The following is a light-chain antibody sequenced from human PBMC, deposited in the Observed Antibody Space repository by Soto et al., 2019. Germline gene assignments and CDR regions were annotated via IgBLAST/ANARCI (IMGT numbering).Light chain of an antibody. CDR1: QSIGSY. CDR3: QQRTNWPLT. CDR2: DAS. V-gene: IGKV3-11*01. J-gene: IGKJ4*01. Sequence: EIVLTQSPATLSLSPGERATLSCRASQSIGSYLAWYQQKPGQSPSLLIYDASNRATGTPARFSGSGSGTDFTLTISSLEPEDFALYFCQQRTNWPLTFGGGTKVEIK.